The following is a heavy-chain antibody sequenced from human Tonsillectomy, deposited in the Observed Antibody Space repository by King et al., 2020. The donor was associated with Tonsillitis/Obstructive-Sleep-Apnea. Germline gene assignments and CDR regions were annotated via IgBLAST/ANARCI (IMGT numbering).Heavy chain of an antibody. CDR2: IKEDGSEK. V-gene: IGHV3-7*01. CDR3: ARDLSVVVAAILYDVHDI. Sequence: EVQLVESGGGLVQPGGSLRLSCVASGFTLNHYWMTWVRQAPGKGLEWVANIKEDGSEKNYVDSVKGRFTVSRDNARNSLYLQMNSLRAEDTAVYYCARDLSVVVAAILYDVHDIWGQGTMVTVSP. D-gene: IGHD2-21*02. J-gene: IGHJ3*02. CDR1: GFTLNHYW.